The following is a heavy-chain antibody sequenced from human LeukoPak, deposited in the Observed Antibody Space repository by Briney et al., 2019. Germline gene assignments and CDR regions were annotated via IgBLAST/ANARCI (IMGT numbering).Heavy chain of an antibody. J-gene: IGHJ5*02. D-gene: IGHD4-17*01. V-gene: IGHV3-21*01. Sequence: PGGSLRLSCAASGFTFSSYSMNWVRQPPGKGLEWVSSISSSSSYRYYADSVKGRFTISRDNAKNSLYLQMNSLRAEDTAVYYCARYKGDYDSWFDPWGQGTLVTVSS. CDR1: GFTFSSYS. CDR2: ISSSSSYR. CDR3: ARYKGDYDSWFDP.